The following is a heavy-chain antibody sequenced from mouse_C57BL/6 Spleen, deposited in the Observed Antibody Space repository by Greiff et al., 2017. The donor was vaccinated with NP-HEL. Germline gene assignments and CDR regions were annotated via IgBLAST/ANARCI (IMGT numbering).Heavy chain of an antibody. Sequence: DVMLVESGGDLVKPGGSLKLSCAASGFTFSSYGMSWVRQTPDKRLEWVATISSGGSYTYYPDSVKGRFTISRDNAKNTLYLQMSSLKSEDTAMYYCASPQGNYGYFDVWGTGTTVTVSS. V-gene: IGHV5-6*02. J-gene: IGHJ1*03. CDR3: ASPQGNYGYFDV. CDR2: ISSGGSYT. CDR1: GFTFSSYG. D-gene: IGHD2-1*01.